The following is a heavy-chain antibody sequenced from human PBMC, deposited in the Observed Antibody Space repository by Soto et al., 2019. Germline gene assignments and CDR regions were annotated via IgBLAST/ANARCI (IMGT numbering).Heavy chain of an antibody. V-gene: IGHV3-30-3*01. CDR1: GFTFSNYA. Sequence: QVQLVESGGGVVQPGRSLRLSCAASGFTFSNYAMHWVRQAPGKGLEWVAIISYDVSNKYYADSVKGRFTISRDNSKKPLNRQISSLRPEDPAVYYCARDHYSDYPGSLQHWGQGTLVPVSS. CDR2: ISYDVSNK. CDR3: ARDHYSDYPGSLQH. D-gene: IGHD4-17*01. J-gene: IGHJ1*01.